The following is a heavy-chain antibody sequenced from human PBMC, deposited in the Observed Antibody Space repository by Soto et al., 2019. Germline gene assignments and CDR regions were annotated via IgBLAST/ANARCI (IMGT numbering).Heavy chain of an antibody. CDR2: IHPGGQTI. Sequence: GSLRLSCAASGFTFSSSEMYWVRQAPGKGLEWISYIHPGGQTIFYAESVKGRFTISRDNAKHSVYLQMNSLRAEDTAVYYCARRGSRWGRGTKVTVSS. CDR1: GFTFSSSE. V-gene: IGHV3-48*03. J-gene: IGHJ3*01. D-gene: IGHD2-15*01. CDR3: ARRGSR.